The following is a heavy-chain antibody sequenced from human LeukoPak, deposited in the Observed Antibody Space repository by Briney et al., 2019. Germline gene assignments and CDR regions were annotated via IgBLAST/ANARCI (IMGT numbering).Heavy chain of an antibody. J-gene: IGHJ4*02. V-gene: IGHV4-38-2*01. CDR3: ASLPSNTVTHDY. CDR2: IYHSGST. CDR1: GYSISSSYY. Sequence: PSETLSLTCAVSGYSISSSYYWGWIWQPPGKGLEWIGTIYHSGSTHNNPSLKSRVTLSVDTSKNQFSLKLRSVTAADTAVYYCASLPSNTVTHDYWGQGTLVTVSS. D-gene: IGHD4-11*01.